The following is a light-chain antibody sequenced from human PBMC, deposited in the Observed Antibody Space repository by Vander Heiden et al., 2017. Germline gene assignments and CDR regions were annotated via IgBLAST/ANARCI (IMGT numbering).Light chain of an antibody. CDR2: YDG. J-gene: IGLJ2*01. CDR3: KAGDSSSDQVV. Sequence: SYVLTQPPSVSLAPGKTARITCGGNNFGSKSVPWYQQKPGQAPVLVIYYDGDRPSGIPERFSGSNSGHTATLTISRVEAGDEADYYCKAGDSSSDQVVFGGGTKLTVL. V-gene: IGLV3-21*01. CDR1: NFGSKS.